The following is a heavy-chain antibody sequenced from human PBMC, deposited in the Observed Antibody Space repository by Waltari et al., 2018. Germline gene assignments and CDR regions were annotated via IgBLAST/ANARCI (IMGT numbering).Heavy chain of an antibody. CDR1: GFTFSSYA. CDR3: ARDMDYRSGGYFDY. Sequence: QVQLVESGGGVVQPGRSLRLSCAASGFTFSSYAMHWVRQAPGKGLGWVAVISYDGSNKYYADSVKGRFTISRDNSKNTLYLQMNSLRAEDTAVYYCARDMDYRSGGYFDYWGQGTLVTVSS. CDR2: ISYDGSNK. V-gene: IGHV3-30-3*01. J-gene: IGHJ4*02. D-gene: IGHD4-4*01.